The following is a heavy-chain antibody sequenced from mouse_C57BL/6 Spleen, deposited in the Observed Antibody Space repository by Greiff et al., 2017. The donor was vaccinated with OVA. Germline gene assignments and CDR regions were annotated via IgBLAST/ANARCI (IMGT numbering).Heavy chain of an antibody. CDR3: ARGDNGGDYAMDY. V-gene: IGHV1-18*01. J-gene: IGHJ4*01. CDR2: INPNNGGT. Sequence: EVQLQQSGPELVKPGASVKIPCKASGYTFTDYNMDWVKQSHGKSLEWIGDINPNNGGTIYNQKFKGKATLTVDKSSSTAYMELRSLTSEENAVYYCARGDNGGDYAMDYWGQGTSVTVSS. CDR1: GYTFTDYN. D-gene: IGHD1-3*01.